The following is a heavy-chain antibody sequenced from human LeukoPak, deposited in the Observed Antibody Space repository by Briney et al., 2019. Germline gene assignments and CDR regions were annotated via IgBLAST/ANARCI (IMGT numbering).Heavy chain of an antibody. J-gene: IGHJ4*02. D-gene: IGHD3-10*01. Sequence: PGGSLRLSCAASGLTFSSYSMNWVRQAPGKGLEWVSYISSSSSTIYYADSVKGRFTISRDNAKNTLYLQMNSLRAEDTAVYYCAGWFGELYLDYWGQGTLVTVSS. CDR3: AGWFGELYLDY. V-gene: IGHV3-48*04. CDR2: ISSSSSTI. CDR1: GLTFSSYS.